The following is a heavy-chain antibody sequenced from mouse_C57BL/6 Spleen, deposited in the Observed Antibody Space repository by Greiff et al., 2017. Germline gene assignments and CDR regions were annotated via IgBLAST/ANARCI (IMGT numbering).Heavy chain of an antibody. J-gene: IGHJ4*01. CDR2: IVTRSGNT. CDR3: ARRYDYGGDILALDY. CDR1: GYTFTSYG. Sequence: VQLKQSGAELARPGASVKLSCKASGYTFTSYGISWVKQRTGKGLEWIGEIVTRSGNTYYNEKFKGKATLTADKSSSTAYMELLSLTSEDSAVYFCARRYDYGGDILALDYWGQGTSVTVSS. D-gene: IGHD2-4*01. V-gene: IGHV1-81*01.